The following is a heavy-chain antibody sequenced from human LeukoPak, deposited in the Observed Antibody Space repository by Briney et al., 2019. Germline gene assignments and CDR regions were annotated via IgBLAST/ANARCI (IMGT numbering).Heavy chain of an antibody. V-gene: IGHV1-69*04. CDR2: IIPIFGIA. CDR3: ARDQSGSSHYYYGMDV. J-gene: IGHJ6*02. CDR1: GGTFSSYA. Sequence: SVKVSCKASGGTFSSYAISWARQAPGQGLEWMGRIIPIFGIANYAQKFQGRVTITADKSTSTAYMELSSLRSEDTAVYYCARDQSGSSHYYYGMDVWGQGTTVTVSS. D-gene: IGHD1-26*01.